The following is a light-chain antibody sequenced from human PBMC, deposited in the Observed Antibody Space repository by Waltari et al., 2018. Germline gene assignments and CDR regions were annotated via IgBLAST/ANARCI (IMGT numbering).Light chain of an antibody. CDR3: NSRDSSGNHVV. V-gene: IGLV3-19*01. J-gene: IGLJ3*02. Sequence: SSELTQDPTVSVALGQTVRITCPGDSSRGSSANSYQQKPGQAPKVVISGKNNRPSVIPDRFSGSNSGNTSSLTITGAQAEDEGDYYCNSRDSSGNHVVFGGGTKVTVL. CDR1: SSRGSS. CDR2: GKN.